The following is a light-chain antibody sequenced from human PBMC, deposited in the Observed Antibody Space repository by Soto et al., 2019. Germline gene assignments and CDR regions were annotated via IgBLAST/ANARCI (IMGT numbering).Light chain of an antibody. CDR1: QSISSW. CDR2: KAS. J-gene: IGKJ1*01. V-gene: IGKV1-5*03. Sequence: DIQMTQSPSTLSASVGDRVTITCRASQSISSWLAWYQQKPGRAPKLLIYKASSLESGVPSRFSGSGSGTEFTLTISRLQPDDFETYYCQQYNSFPTFGQGTKVEIK. CDR3: QQYNSFPT.